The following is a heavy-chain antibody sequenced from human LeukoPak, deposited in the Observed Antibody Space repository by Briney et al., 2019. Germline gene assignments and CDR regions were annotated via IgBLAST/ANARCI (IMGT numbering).Heavy chain of an antibody. CDR3: ARRDDSFPFDY. D-gene: IGHD3-22*01. CDR1: GGSISSSSYY. CDR2: NYYSGST. V-gene: IGHV4-39*01. J-gene: IGHJ4*02. Sequence: SETLSLTCTVSGGSISSSSYYWGWIRQPPGKGLGWIGSNYYSGSTYYNPSLKSRVTISVDTSKNQFSLKLSSVTAADTAVYYCARRDDSFPFDYWGQGTLVTVSS.